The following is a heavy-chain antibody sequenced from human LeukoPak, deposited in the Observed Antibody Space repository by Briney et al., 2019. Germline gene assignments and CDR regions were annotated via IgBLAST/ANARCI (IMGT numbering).Heavy chain of an antibody. D-gene: IGHD3-10*01. J-gene: IGHJ4*02. CDR3: ARDFLRGAPDYFDQ. CDR1: GFTFSSYP. Sequence: PGESLRLSCAASGFTFSSYPMHWVRQAPGKGLEGVAVIGHDGTNRFYTDSVKGRFTISRDDSKNTLYLQMDSLRPKDTALYHCARDFLRGAPDYFDQWGQGTLVTVSS. V-gene: IGHV3-30*14. CDR2: IGHDGTNR.